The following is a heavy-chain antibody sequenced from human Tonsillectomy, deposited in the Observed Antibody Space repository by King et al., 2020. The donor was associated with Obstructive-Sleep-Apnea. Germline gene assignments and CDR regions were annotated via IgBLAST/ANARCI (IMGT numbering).Heavy chain of an antibody. J-gene: IGHJ4*02. V-gene: IGHV3-21*01. Sequence: VQLVESGGGLVKPGGSLRLSCAASGFTFSSYSMNWVRQAPGEGLEWVSSISSSSSYVYYADSVKGRFTIPRDNAKNSLYLQMNSLRAEDTAVYYCARGSLGGTTNYWGQGTLVTVSS. CDR2: ISSSSSYV. D-gene: IGHD1-1*01. CDR1: GFTFSSYS. CDR3: ARGSLGGTTNY.